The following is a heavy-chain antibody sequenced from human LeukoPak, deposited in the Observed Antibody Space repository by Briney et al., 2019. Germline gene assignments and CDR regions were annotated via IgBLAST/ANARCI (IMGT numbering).Heavy chain of an antibody. J-gene: IGHJ4*02. Sequence: SSETLSPTCTVSGGSVSSGSYYWSWIRQPPGKGLEWIGYIYYSGSTNYNPSLKSRVTISVDTSKNQFSLKLSSMTAADTAVYYCAREQTNGYSYGYTDYWGQGTLVTVSP. CDR2: IYYSGST. D-gene: IGHD5-18*01. CDR1: GGSVSSGSYY. CDR3: AREQTNGYSYGYTDY. V-gene: IGHV4-61*01.